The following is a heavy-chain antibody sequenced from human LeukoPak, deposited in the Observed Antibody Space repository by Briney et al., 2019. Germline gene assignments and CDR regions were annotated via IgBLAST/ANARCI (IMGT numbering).Heavy chain of an antibody. CDR2: IYYSGST. J-gene: IGHJ4*02. CDR3: ARDRKGLYFDY. V-gene: IGHV4-59*01. CDR1: GGSISSXY. D-gene: IGHD1-14*01. Sequence: TXSGGSISSXYXXWIRQPPGKGXEWIGYIYYSGSTNYNPSLKSRVTISVDTSKNQFSLKLSSVTAADTAVYYCARDRKGLYFDYWGQGTLVTVSS.